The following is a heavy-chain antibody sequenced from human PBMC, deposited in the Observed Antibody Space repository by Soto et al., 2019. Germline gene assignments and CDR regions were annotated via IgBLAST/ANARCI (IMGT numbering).Heavy chain of an antibody. V-gene: IGHV1-69*01. D-gene: IGHD1-20*01. CDR1: GGTFSSYA. CDR3: ARPNTNWNDGSGPLDY. J-gene: IGHJ4*02. Sequence: QVQLVQSGAEVKKPGSSVKVSCKASGGTFSSYAISWVRQAPGQGLEWMGGIIPIFGTENYAQKFLGRVTITADESTSTAYMELSSLRSEDTAVYYCARPNTNWNDGSGPLDYWGQGTLVTVSS. CDR2: IIPIFGTE.